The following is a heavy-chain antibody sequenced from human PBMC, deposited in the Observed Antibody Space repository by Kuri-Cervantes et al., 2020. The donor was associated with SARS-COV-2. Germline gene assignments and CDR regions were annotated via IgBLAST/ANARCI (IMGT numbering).Heavy chain of an antibody. D-gene: IGHD2-2*01. CDR2: INTATGNT. CDR1: GYTFCSYA. J-gene: IGHJ3*02. CDR3: AREVGYCDSGRCYGLDAFDI. Sequence: ASVKVSCKASGYTFCSYAIHWVRQAPGQGLEWMGWINTATGNTHYSQKFQGRVTITRDTAASTEYMDLNSLRSEDTAVYYCAREVGYCDSGRCYGLDAFDIWGQGTMVTVSS. V-gene: IGHV1-3*04.